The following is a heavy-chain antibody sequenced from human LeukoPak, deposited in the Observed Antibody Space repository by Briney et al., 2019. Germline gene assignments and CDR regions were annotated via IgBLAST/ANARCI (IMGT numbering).Heavy chain of an antibody. Sequence: ASVKVSCKASGYIFTSYDINWVRQATGQGLEWMGWMNPNSGNTAYAQKFQGRVTTTRNTSISTAYMELSSLRSEDTAVYYCAREDYYDSGSNDYWGQGTLVTVSS. D-gene: IGHD3-22*01. CDR2: MNPNSGNT. CDR1: GYIFTSYD. CDR3: AREDYYDSGSNDY. J-gene: IGHJ4*02. V-gene: IGHV1-8*02.